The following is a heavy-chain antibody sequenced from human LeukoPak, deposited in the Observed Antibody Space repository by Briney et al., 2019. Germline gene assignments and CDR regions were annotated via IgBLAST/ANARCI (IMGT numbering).Heavy chain of an antibody. CDR1: GFTFSSYW. CDR2: INSDGSST. D-gene: IGHD6-19*01. CDR3: AKCQWLDLYYFDY. Sequence: GGSLRLSCAASGFTFSSYWMHWVRQAPGKGLVWVSRINSDGSSTSYADSVKGRFTISRDNAKNTLYLQMNSLRAEDTAVYYCAKCQWLDLYYFDYWGQGTLVTVSS. V-gene: IGHV3-74*01. J-gene: IGHJ4*02.